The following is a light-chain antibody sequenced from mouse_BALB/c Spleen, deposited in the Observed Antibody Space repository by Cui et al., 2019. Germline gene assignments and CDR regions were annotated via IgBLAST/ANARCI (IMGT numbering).Light chain of an antibody. Sequence: DIVMTQSPSSLSVSAGEKVTMSCKSRQSLLNSGNQKNYLAWYQQKPGQPPKLLIYGASTRESGVPDRFTGSGSGTDFTLTISSVQAEDLAVYYCQNDHSYPYTFGGGTKLEIK. CDR2: GAS. CDR1: QSLLNSGNQKNY. CDR3: QNDHSYPYT. J-gene: IGKJ2*01. V-gene: IGKV8-28*01.